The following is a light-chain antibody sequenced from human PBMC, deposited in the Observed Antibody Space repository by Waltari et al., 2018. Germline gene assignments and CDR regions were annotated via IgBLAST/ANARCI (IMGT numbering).Light chain of an antibody. CDR1: NIGSKN. V-gene: IGLV3-9*01. CDR3: QVWDSSTAWKV. CDR2: RDS. Sequence: SYELTQPLSVSVALGQTARITCGGNNIGSKNVHWYQQKPGQAPVLVIYRDSNRPSGIPERFSGSNSGNTATLTISRAQAGDEADYYCQVWDSSTAWKVFGRGTKLTVL. J-gene: IGLJ3*02.